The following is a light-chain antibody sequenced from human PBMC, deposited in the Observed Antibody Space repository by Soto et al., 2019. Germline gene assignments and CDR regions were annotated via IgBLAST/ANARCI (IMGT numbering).Light chain of an antibody. CDR2: ATS. Sequence: DIQMTQSPSTLSASVGDRVIITCRASQSIDSWLAWYQQKPGKAPKLLISATSTLQSGVPSRFSGRGSGTNFTLTISSLQPEDFATYYCIQDFISPLTVGQGTKVDIK. V-gene: IGKV1-5*01. CDR1: QSIDSW. J-gene: IGKJ1*01. CDR3: IQDFISPLT.